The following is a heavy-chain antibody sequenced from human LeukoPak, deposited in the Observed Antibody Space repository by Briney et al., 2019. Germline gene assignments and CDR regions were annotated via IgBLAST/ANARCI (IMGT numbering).Heavy chain of an antibody. J-gene: IGHJ3*01. D-gene: IGHD2-15*01. CDR1: GYTFTIYD. Sequence: ASVKVSCKASGYTFTIYDINWVRQVPGQGLEWMGWMNPNSGNAGYAQMFQGRVTMTRDTSINTAYVELSTLRSEDAAVYYCAISRVVGAARFAFDLWGQGTMITVSS. CDR2: MNPNSGNA. V-gene: IGHV1-8*01. CDR3: AISRVVGAARFAFDL.